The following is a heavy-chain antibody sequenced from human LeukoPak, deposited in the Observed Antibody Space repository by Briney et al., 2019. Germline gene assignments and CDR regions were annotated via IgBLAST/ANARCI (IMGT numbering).Heavy chain of an antibody. Sequence: PGGSLRLSCAASGFTFSDYYMSWIRQAPGQGLEWVSYISSSGSTIYYADSVKGRFTISRDNAKNSLYLQMNSLRAEDTAVYYCARAIRGYYYDSSGSPLDYWGQGTLVTVSS. V-gene: IGHV3-11*01. CDR2: ISSSGSTI. D-gene: IGHD3-22*01. J-gene: IGHJ4*02. CDR1: GFTFSDYY. CDR3: ARAIRGYYYDSSGSPLDY.